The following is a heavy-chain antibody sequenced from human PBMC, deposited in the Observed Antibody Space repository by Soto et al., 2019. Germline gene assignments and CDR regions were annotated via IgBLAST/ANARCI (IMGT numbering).Heavy chain of an antibody. J-gene: IGHJ6*02. D-gene: IGHD5-18*01. V-gene: IGHV1-69*13. CDR2: IIPIFGTA. CDR1: GGTFSSYA. Sequence: SVKVSCTASGGTFSSYAISWVRQAPGQGLEWMGGIIPIFGTANYAQKFQGRVTITADESTSTAYMELSSLRSEDTAVYYCARDLRVGQLWSPDLRYYYYGMDVWGQGTTVTVSS. CDR3: ARDLRVGQLWSPDLRYYYYGMDV.